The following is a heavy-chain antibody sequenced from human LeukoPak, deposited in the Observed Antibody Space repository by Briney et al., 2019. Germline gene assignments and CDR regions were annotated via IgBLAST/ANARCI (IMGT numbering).Heavy chain of an antibody. V-gene: IGHV3-74*03. CDR1: GFTFSGHW. CDR3: VRDETLWTLDW. J-gene: IGHJ4*02. Sequence: GGSLRLSCTASGFTFSGHWIHWVRQAPGMGLVWVSRINEDGTDSMYAESVKGRFTISRDNAKNTVYLQMNSLRAEDTAVYHCVRDETLWTLDWWGQGTLVSVSS. D-gene: IGHD1-1*01. CDR2: INEDGTDS.